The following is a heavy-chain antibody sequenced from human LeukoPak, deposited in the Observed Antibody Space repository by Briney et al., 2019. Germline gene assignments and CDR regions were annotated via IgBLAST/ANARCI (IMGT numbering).Heavy chain of an antibody. CDR1: GFTFSSYG. J-gene: IGHJ4*02. Sequence: PGGSLRLSCAASGFTFSSYGMHWVRQAPGKGLEWVALISSDGNNKYYADSVKGRFAISRDNSKNTLYLQMNSLRAEDTAVYNCARIGYSISWSGDYWGQGSLVTVSS. D-gene: IGHD6-13*01. V-gene: IGHV3-30*03. CDR3: ARIGYSISWSGDY. CDR2: ISSDGNNK.